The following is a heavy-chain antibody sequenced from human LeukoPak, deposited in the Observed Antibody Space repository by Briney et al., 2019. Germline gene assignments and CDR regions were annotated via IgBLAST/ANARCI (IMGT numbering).Heavy chain of an antibody. CDR3: AGGRGPSYFDY. CDR2: ISSSSSYM. D-gene: IGHD3-16*01. Sequence: GGSLRLSCAASGFTFSSYSMNWVRQAPGKGLEWVSSISSSSSYMYYADSVKGRFTISRDNAKNSLYLQMNSLRAEDTAVYYCAGGRGPSYFDYWGQGTLVTVSS. J-gene: IGHJ4*02. V-gene: IGHV3-21*01. CDR1: GFTFSSYS.